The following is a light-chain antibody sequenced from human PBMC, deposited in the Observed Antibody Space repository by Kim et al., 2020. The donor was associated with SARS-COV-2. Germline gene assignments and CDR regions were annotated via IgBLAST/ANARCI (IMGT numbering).Light chain of an antibody. CDR2: DTT. CDR1: TRAVTSGHY. J-gene: IGLJ2*01. CDR3: LLSYSGARV. V-gene: IGLV7-46*01. Sequence: QAVVTQEPSLTVSPGGTVTLTCGSSTRAVTSGHYPYWFQQKPGQAPRTLIYDTTNEHSWTPARFSGSLLGDKAALTLSGAQPEDEADYYCLLSYSGARVFGGGTQLTVL.